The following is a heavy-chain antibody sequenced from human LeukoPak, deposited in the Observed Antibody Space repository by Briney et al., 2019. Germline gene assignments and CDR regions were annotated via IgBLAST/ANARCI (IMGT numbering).Heavy chain of an antibody. CDR3: ARDYGGNSGWFDP. J-gene: IGHJ5*02. CDR1: GYTFTSYD. Sequence: WASVKVSSKASGYTFTSYDINWVRQAPGQGLEWMGWMNPNSGYTGYAQKFQDRVTITRDTSIGTAYMELSSLRSEDTAVYYCARDYGGNSGWFDPWGQGTLVTVSS. CDR2: MNPNSGYT. D-gene: IGHD4-23*01. V-gene: IGHV1-8*03.